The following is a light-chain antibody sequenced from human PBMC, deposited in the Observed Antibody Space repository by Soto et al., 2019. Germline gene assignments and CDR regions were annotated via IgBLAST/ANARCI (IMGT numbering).Light chain of an antibody. J-gene: IGKJ1*01. CDR3: QQYNKGPPWT. CDR2: ATS. CDR1: EGVGTN. V-gene: IGKV3-15*01. Sequence: EVVMTQSPATLSVSPGASATLSCRASEGVGTNLAWYQQTPGQGPRLLIYATSTRATGIPARFIGSWSGTEFIITISGLQSAESAIYYCQQYNKGPPWTFGQGTKVEIK.